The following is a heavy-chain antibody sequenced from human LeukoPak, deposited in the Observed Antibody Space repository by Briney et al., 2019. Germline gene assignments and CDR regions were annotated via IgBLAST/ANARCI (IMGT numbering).Heavy chain of an antibody. CDR2: IKSKTNGGTT. V-gene: IGHV3-15*01. D-gene: IGHD1-1*01. Sequence: GGSLRLSCAASGFTFSKAWMSWVRQAPGKGLEWVGRIKSKTNGGTTDYAAPVRGRFTISRDDSKNTLYLQMNSLKTEDTAVYYCTTSTRPWDYFDYWGQGTLVTVSS. J-gene: IGHJ4*02. CDR3: TTSTRPWDYFDY. CDR1: GFTFSKAW.